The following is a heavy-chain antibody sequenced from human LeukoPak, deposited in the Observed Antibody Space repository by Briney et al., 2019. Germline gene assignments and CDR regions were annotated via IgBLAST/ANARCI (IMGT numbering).Heavy chain of an antibody. CDR3: ARLYYGSGSPKVDP. J-gene: IGHJ5*02. V-gene: IGHV4-4*02. Sequence: SETLSLTCAVSGGSISSSNWWGWVRPPPGKGLEWIGEIYHSGSTNYNPSLKSRVTISVDKSKNQFSLKLSSVTAADTAVYYCARLYYGSGSPKVDPWGQGTLVTVSS. CDR2: IYHSGST. D-gene: IGHD3-10*01. CDR1: GGSISSSNW.